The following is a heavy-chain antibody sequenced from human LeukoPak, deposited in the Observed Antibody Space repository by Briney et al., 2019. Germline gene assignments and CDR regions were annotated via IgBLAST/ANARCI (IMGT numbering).Heavy chain of an antibody. V-gene: IGHV4-38-2*02. CDR1: GYSISSGYY. CDR3: ARDSIAAAYDY. J-gene: IGHJ4*02. D-gene: IGHD6-13*01. CDR2: IYHSGST. Sequence: SETLSLTCTVSGYSISSGYYWGWIRQPPGKGLEWIGSIYHSGSTYYNPSLKSRVTISADTSKNQFSLKLSSVTAADTAVYYCARDSIAAAYDYWGQGTLVTVSS.